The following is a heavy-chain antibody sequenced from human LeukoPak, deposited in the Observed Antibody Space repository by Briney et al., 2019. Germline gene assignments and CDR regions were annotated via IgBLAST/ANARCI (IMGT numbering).Heavy chain of an antibody. CDR2: IRSKAYGGTT. Sequence: GGSLRLSCTASGFTFGDYAMSWFRQAPGKGLEWVGFIRSKAYGGTTEYAASVKGRFTISRDDSKSIAYLQMNSLKTEDTAVYYCTSYYDSSGYPGDYWGQGILITVSS. J-gene: IGHJ4*02. CDR1: GFTFGDYA. D-gene: IGHD3-22*01. CDR3: TSYYDSSGYPGDY. V-gene: IGHV3-49*03.